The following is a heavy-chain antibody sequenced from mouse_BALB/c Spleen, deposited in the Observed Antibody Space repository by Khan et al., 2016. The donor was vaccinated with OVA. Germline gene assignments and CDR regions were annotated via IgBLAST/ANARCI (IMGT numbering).Heavy chain of an antibody. CDR2: IDPANDNS. J-gene: IGHJ2*01. CDR3: AAAGTGDYFDY. D-gene: IGHD4-1*01. V-gene: IGHV14-3*02. Sequence: VRLQQSGAELVKPGASVKLSCTASGFNIKDTHMHWVKQRPEQGLEWIGRIDPANDNSKYDPRFQGKATITADTSSNTAYLHLSSLTSADTAVFYCAAAGTGDYFDYWGQGPTLTVSS. CDR1: GFNIKDTH.